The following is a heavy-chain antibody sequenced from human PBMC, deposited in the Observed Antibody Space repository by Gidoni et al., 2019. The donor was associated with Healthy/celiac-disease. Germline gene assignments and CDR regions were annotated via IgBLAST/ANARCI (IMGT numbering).Heavy chain of an antibody. V-gene: IGHV1-69*01. CDR1: GGTFSRYA. CDR3: ARDSPDIVVDLGGYYYGMDV. Sequence: QVQLVQSGAEVKKPGSSVTVSCKASGGTFSRYAISWVRQAPGQGLEWMGGIIPIFGTANYAQKFQGRVTITADESTSTAYMELSSLRSEDTAVYYCARDSPDIVVDLGGYYYGMDVWGQGTTVTVSS. J-gene: IGHJ6*02. CDR2: IIPIFGTA. D-gene: IGHD2-2*01.